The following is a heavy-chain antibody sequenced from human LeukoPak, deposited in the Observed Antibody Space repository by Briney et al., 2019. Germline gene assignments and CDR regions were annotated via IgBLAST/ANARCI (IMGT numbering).Heavy chain of an antibody. CDR2: ISSSSSTI. CDR1: GFTFSSYS. V-gene: IGHV3-48*04. D-gene: IGHD6-13*01. J-gene: IGHJ4*02. CDR3: ARGKRSSSWTGTFDY. Sequence: GGSPRLSCAASGFTFSSYSMNWVRQAPGKGLEWVSYISSSSSTIYYADSVKGRFTISRDNAKNSLYLQMNSLRAEDTAVYYCARGKRSSSWTGTFDYWGQGTLVTVSS.